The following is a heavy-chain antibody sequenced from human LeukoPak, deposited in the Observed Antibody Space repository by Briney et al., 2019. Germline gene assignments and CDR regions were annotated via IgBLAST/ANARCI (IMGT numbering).Heavy chain of an antibody. V-gene: IGHV4-39*07. Sequence: SETLSLTCTVSGGSISSSSSYWGWIRQPPGKGLEWIGSIYYSGNTHYNPSLKSRVTISVDTSKNQFSLKLSSVTAADTAVYYCARLYCSGGNCYYALYSYAMDVWGQGTTVTVSS. CDR3: ARLYCSGGNCYYALYSYAMDV. J-gene: IGHJ6*02. D-gene: IGHD2-15*01. CDR2: IYYSGNT. CDR1: GGSISSSSSY.